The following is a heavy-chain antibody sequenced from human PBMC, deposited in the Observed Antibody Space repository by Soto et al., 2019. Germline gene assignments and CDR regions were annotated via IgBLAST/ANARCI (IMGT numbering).Heavy chain of an antibody. CDR2: IYSSGST. CDR3: VLGSGWKDFDY. D-gene: IGHD3-22*01. J-gene: IGHJ4*02. V-gene: IGHV4-59*01. CDR1: GGSISNYY. Sequence: SETLSLTCTVSGGSISNYYWNWIRQSPGKGLEWIGYIYSSGSTYYNPSLKNRVTISIDTSKNQVSLKVNSVTAADTAVYYCVLGSGWKDFDYWGQGTLVTVSS.